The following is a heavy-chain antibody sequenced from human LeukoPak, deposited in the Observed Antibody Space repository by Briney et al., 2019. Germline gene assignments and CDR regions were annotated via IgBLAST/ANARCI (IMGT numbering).Heavy chain of an antibody. D-gene: IGHD5-18*01. V-gene: IGHV4-30-2*01. Sequence: PSETLSLTCAVSGGSISSGGYSWSWIRQPPGKGLEWIGYIYHSGSTYYNPSLKSRVTISVDRSKNQFSLKLSSVTAADTAVYYCAPTYSYTAGGYDCWGQGTLVTVSS. J-gene: IGHJ4*02. CDR3: APTYSYTAGGYDC. CDR2: IYHSGST. CDR1: GGSISSGGYS.